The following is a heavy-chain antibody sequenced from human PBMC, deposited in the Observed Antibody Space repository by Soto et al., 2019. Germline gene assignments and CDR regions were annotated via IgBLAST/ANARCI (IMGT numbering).Heavy chain of an antibody. CDR2: IYYSGST. J-gene: IGHJ6*02. V-gene: IGHV4-39*01. Sequence: TLSLTCTVSGGSISSSSYYWGWIRQPPGKGLEWIGSIYYSGSTYYNPSLKSRVTISVDTSKNQFSLKLSSVTAAGTAVYYCASLVDTAMVSMDVWGQGTTVTVSS. CDR1: GGSISSSSYY. CDR3: ASLVDTAMVSMDV. D-gene: IGHD5-18*01.